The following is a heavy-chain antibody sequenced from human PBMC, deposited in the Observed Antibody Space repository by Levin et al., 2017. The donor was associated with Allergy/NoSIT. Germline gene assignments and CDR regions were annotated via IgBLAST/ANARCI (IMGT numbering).Heavy chain of an antibody. CDR3: ARDECAWFGECYGMDV. Sequence: SETLSLTCTVSGDSISGDTFYWSWIRQRPGKGLEWIGFIHHSGSAYYNPSLKSRLTMSLDTSKSQFSLRVTSVTVAATAVYYCARDECAWFGECYGMDVWGQGTTVIVSS. D-gene: IGHD3-10*01. J-gene: IGHJ6*02. CDR1: GDSISGDTFY. V-gene: IGHV4-31*03. CDR2: IHHSGSA.